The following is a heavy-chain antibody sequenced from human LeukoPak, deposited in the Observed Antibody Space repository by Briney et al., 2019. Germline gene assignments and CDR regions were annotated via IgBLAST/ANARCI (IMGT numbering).Heavy chain of an antibody. J-gene: IGHJ3*02. D-gene: IGHD3-10*01. CDR2: IYNSGST. CDR3: ARGTTYFYGSGSHRSAFDI. Sequence: PSETLSLTCIVSGGSISSYYWSWIRQPPGKGLEWIGYIYNSGSTNYNPSLKSRVTITVDTSKNQFSLKVSSVTAADTAVYYCARGTTYFYGSGSHRSAFDIWGQGTMVTVSS. CDR1: GGSISSYY. V-gene: IGHV4-59*01.